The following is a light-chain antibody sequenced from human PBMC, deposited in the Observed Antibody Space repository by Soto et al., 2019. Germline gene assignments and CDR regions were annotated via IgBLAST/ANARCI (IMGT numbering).Light chain of an antibody. V-gene: IGKV3-15*01. CDR1: QSVSSK. J-gene: IGKJ5*01. Sequence: EIVMTQSPATLSVSPGERATLSCRASQSVSSKLVWYQQKPGQAPRLLIYDTSTRATGIPARFSGSGSGTEFTLTISSLQSEDFAVYYCQQCGSSSTFGQGTRLEIK. CDR2: DTS. CDR3: QQCGSSST.